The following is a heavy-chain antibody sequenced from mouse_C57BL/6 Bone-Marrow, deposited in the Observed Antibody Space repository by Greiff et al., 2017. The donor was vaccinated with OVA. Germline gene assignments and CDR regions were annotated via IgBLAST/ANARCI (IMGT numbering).Heavy chain of an antibody. V-gene: IGHV5-4*03. CDR3: ARVDYSYWYFDV. J-gene: IGHJ1*03. CDR2: ISDGGSYT. CDR1: GFTFSSYA. D-gene: IGHD2-4*01. Sequence: DVKLVESGGGLVKPGGSLKLSCAASGFTFSSYAMSWVRQTPEKRLEWVATISDGGSYTYYPDNVKGRFTISRDNAKNNLYLQMSHLKSEDTAMCYCARVDYSYWYFDVWGTGTTVTVSS.